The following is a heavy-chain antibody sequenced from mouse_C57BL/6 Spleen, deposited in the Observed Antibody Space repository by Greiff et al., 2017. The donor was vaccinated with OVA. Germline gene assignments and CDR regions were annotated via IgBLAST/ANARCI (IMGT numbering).Heavy chain of an antibody. CDR1: GYTFTDYY. Sequence: VKLQESGPELVRPGASVKLSCKASGYTFTDYYINRVKQSPGQSLVWIARFYPGSGNTYYNEKFKGKAPLTAEKSSSTAYMQLSSLTSEDSAVYFCARENGNYVYAMDYWGQGTSVTVSS. D-gene: IGHD2-1*01. J-gene: IGHJ4*01. V-gene: IGHV1-76*01. CDR2: FYPGSGNT. CDR3: ARENGNYVYAMDY.